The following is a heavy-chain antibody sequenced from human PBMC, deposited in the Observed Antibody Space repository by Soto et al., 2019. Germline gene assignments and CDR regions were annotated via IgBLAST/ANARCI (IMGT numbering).Heavy chain of an antibody. CDR2: ILYDGSNK. CDR1: RESVRISV. J-gene: IGHJ6*01. CDR3: ARGVYDFWSGYYTVYYYHGMDV. D-gene: IGHD3-3*01. Sequence: LGLCCASSRESVRISVVPVARKTPDNEMAWAVGILYDGSNKYYADSVKGRFTISRDNSKNTLYLQMNSLRAEDTAVYYCARGVYDFWSGYYTVYYYHGMDVWGQGTTVTVSS. V-gene: IGHV3-33*01.